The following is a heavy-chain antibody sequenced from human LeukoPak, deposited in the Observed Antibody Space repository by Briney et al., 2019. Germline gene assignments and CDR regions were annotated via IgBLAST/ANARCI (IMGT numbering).Heavy chain of an antibody. V-gene: IGHV1-18*01. Sequence: GASVTVSCKASGYTFTSYGISWVRQAPGQGLEWMGWISAYNGNTNYAQKLQGRVTMTTDTSTSTAYMELRSLRSVDTAVYYCARRLSSLSPELYYYCGMDVWGQGTTVTVSS. CDR2: ISAYNGNT. D-gene: IGHD6-6*01. CDR3: ARRLSSLSPELYYYCGMDV. J-gene: IGHJ6*02. CDR1: GYTFTSYG.